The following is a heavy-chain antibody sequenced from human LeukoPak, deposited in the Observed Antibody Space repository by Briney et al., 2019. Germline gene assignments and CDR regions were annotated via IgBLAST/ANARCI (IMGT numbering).Heavy chain of an antibody. J-gene: IGHJ4*02. D-gene: IGHD6-19*01. Sequence: SGGSLRLSCAASGFTFSSYEMNWVRQAPGKGLEWVSYISSSGSTIYYADSVKGRFTISRDNAKNSLYLQMNSLRAEDTAVYYCARAVAGTPDYWGQGTLVTVSS. CDR2: ISSSGSTI. CDR3: ARAVAGTPDY. CDR1: GFTFSSYE. V-gene: IGHV3-48*03.